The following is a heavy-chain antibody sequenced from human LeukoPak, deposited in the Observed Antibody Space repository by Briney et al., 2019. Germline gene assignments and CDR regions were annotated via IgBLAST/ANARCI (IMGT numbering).Heavy chain of an antibody. D-gene: IGHD5-24*01. CDR3: ARAREDGYNYGFDY. CDR2: IWYDGSNK. CDR1: GFTFSSYG. V-gene: IGHV3-33*01. Sequence: GGSLRLSCAASGFTFSSYGMHWVRQAPGKGLEWVAVIWYDGSNKYYADSVKGRFTISRDNSKNTLYLQMNSLRAEDTAVYYCARAREDGYNYGFDYWGQGTLATVSS. J-gene: IGHJ4*02.